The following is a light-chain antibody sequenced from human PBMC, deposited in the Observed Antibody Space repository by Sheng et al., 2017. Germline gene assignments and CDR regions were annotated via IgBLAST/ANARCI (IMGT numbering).Light chain of an antibody. CDR2: DAS. Sequence: DIQMTQSPSSLSASVGDRVTISCQASQDINNYLCWYQQRPGKAPKILIFDASRLEAGIPSRFSGRGSGTDFTLTIDSLQPEDVATYSCQQYHNLPLTFGGGPSRDQT. J-gene: IGKJ4*01. CDR1: QDINNY. V-gene: IGKV1-33*01. CDR3: QQYHNLPLT.